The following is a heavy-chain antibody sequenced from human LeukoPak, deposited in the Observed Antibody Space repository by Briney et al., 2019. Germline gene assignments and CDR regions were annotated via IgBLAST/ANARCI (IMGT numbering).Heavy chain of an antibody. Sequence: GRSLRLSCAAPGFTFSSYGMHWVRQAPGKGLEWVAVIWYDGSNKYYADSVKGRFTISRDNSKNTLYLQMNSLRAGDTAVYYCARDHHTITDYYYGMDVWGKGTTVTVSS. D-gene: IGHD1-14*01. J-gene: IGHJ6*04. V-gene: IGHV3-33*01. CDR3: ARDHHTITDYYYGMDV. CDR1: GFTFSSYG. CDR2: IWYDGSNK.